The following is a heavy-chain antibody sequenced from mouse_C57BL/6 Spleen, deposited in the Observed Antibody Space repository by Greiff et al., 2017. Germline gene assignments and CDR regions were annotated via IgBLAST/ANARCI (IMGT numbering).Heavy chain of an antibody. D-gene: IGHD4-1*01. CDR1: GYTFTSYW. V-gene: IGHV1-55*01. Sequence: VQLQQSGAELVKPGASVKMSCKASGYTFTSYWITWVKQRPGQGLEWIGDIYPGSGSTNYNEKFKSKATLTVDTSSSTAYMQLSSLTSEDSAVYYCARCRSGPYYAMDYWGQGTSVTVSS. CDR3: ARCRSGPYYAMDY. J-gene: IGHJ4*01. CDR2: IYPGSGST.